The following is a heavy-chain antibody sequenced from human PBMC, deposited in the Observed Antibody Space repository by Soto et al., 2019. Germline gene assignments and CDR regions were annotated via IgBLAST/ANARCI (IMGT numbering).Heavy chain of an antibody. CDR2: IYYSGST. CDR3: ARGPIAAAGNWFDP. J-gene: IGHJ5*02. V-gene: IGHV4-59*01. CDR1: GGSISSYY. D-gene: IGHD6-13*01. Sequence: KPSETLSLTCTVSGGSISSYYWSWIRQPPGKGLEWIGYIYYSGSTNYNPSLKSRVTISVDTSKNQFSLKLSSVTAADTAVYYCARGPIAAAGNWFDPWGQGALVTVSS.